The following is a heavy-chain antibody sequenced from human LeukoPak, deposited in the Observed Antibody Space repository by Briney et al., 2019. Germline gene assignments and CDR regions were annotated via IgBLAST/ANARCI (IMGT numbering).Heavy chain of an antibody. CDR3: ARDSQANDAFDI. CDR2: INPSGGST. D-gene: IGHD4/OR15-4a*01. CDR1: GYTFNSDY. Sequence: GASVKVSCKASGYTFNSDYMHWVRQAPGQGLEWMGIINPSGGSTSYAQKFQGRVTMTRDMSTSTVYMELSSLRSEDTAVYYCARDSQANDAFDIWGQGTMVTVSS. J-gene: IGHJ3*02. V-gene: IGHV1-46*02.